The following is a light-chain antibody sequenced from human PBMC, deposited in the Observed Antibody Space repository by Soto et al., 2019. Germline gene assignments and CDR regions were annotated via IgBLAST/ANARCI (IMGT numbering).Light chain of an antibody. V-gene: IGKV3D-20*02. CDR2: AAS. CDR1: QSVSSSY. CDR3: QDRSHWT. J-gene: IGKJ1*01. Sequence: EIVMTQSPATLSVSPGERAPLSCRASQSVSSSYLAWYQKNPGQPTRLLIYAASSGATGIPDRFSGSGSGTDFTLTLSALEPEDFAVYYCQDRSHWTFGRGTKVDIK.